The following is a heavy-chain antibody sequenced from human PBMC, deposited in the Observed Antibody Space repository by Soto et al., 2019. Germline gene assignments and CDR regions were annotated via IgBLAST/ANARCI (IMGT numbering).Heavy chain of an antibody. CDR1: GFPFSFYG. J-gene: IGHJ3*02. V-gene: IGHV3-33*01. D-gene: IGHD3-3*02. CDR2: IVSDGSAI. CDR3: ARDDAFDNENGFDM. Sequence: GGSLRLSCAVSGFPFSFYGFHWVRQSPGKGLEWLGVIVSDGSAIYHADSLEGRFFISRDNSKDILYLQMNSLRVEDTAVYYCARDDAFDNENGFDMWGQGAMVTVSS.